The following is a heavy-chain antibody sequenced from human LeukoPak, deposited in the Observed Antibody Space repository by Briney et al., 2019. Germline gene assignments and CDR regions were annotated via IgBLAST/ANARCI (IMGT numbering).Heavy chain of an antibody. V-gene: IGHV1-69*04. CDR3: VRRVAPSGERDY. CDR2: IIPILGIA. CDR1: GGTFGSYA. Sequence: GASVKVSCKASGGTFGSYAISWVRQAPGQGLEWMGRIIPILGIANYAQKFQGRVTITADKSTSTAYMELSSLRSEDTAVYYCVRRVAPSGERDYWGQGTLVTVSS. D-gene: IGHD3-10*01. J-gene: IGHJ4*02.